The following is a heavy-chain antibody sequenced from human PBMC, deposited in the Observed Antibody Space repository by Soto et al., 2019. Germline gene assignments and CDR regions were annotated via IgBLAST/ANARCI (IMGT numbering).Heavy chain of an antibody. CDR2: ISYDGSNK. Sequence: QVQLVESGGGVVQPGRSLRLSCAASGFTFSSYAMHWVRQAPGKGLEWVAVISYDGSNKYYADSVKGRFTISRDNSKNTLYLQMNSLRAEDTAVYYCARGVRYDTHWGQGTLVTVSS. D-gene: IGHD3-9*01. J-gene: IGHJ4*02. CDR1: GFTFSSYA. CDR3: ARGVRYDTH. V-gene: IGHV3-30-3*01.